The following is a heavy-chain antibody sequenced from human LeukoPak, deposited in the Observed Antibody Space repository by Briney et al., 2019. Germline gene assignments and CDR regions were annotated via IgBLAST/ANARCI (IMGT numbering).Heavy chain of an antibody. CDR2: TYTSGST. J-gene: IGHJ6*03. CDR3: AREVVVDYYYYYMDV. CDR1: GGSISSGSYY. V-gene: IGHV4-61*02. D-gene: IGHD3-22*01. Sequence: PSQTLSLTCTVSGGSISSGSYYWSWIRQPAGKGLEWIGRTYTSGSTNYNPSLKSRVTMSVDTSKNQFSLKLSSVTAADTAVYYCAREVVVDYYYYYMDVWGKGTTVTVSS.